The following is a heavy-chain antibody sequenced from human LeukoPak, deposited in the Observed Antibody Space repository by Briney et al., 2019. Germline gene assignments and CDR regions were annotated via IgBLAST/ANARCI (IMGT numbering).Heavy chain of an antibody. J-gene: IGHJ1*01. CDR3: ARGSYDSSDYEYFQH. V-gene: IGHV1-2*02. Sequence: ASVKVSCKASGYTFSDYHIHWVRQAPGQGLEWMGWINPNSGGTNYAQNFQGRVTMTRDTSIITAYMELSSLRSDDTAVYFCARGSYDSSDYEYFQHWGQGTLVTVSS. D-gene: IGHD3-22*01. CDR1: GYTFSDYH. CDR2: INPNSGGT.